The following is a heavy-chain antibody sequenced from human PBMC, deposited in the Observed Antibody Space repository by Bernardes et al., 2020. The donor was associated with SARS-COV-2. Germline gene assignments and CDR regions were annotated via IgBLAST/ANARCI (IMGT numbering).Heavy chain of an antibody. D-gene: IGHD3-3*01. V-gene: IGHV3-74*01. J-gene: IGHJ6*02. CDR3: AKATSFCNVDYCYGMDV. CDR2: INGDGNSI. Sequence: GGSLRLSCAASGFTFSSYWMHWIRQVPGKGLVWVSRINGDGNSINYADSVKGRFTISRDNAKNTLYLQMNSLRAEDTAVYYCAKATSFCNVDYCYGMDVWGQGTTVTVSS. CDR1: GFTFSSYW.